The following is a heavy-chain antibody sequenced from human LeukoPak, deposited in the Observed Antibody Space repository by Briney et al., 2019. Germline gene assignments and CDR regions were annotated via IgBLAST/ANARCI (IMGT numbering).Heavy chain of an antibody. J-gene: IGHJ5*02. CDR1: GGSISSGSYY. CDR2: IYTSGST. Sequence: PSQTLSLTCTVSGGSISSGSYYWSWIRQPAGKGLEWIGRIYTSGSTNYNPSLKSRVTISVDTSKNQFSLKLSSVTAADTAVYYCARGLATIFDPWGQGTLVTVSS. V-gene: IGHV4-61*02. D-gene: IGHD5-12*01. CDR3: ARGLATIFDP.